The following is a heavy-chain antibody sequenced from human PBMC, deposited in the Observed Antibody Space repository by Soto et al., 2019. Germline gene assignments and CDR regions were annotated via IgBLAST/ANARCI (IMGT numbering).Heavy chain of an antibody. CDR2: MYDSGST. CDR1: GGSISGYF. J-gene: IGHJ4*02. Sequence: QVQLQESGPGLVKPSETLSLSCFVSGGSISGYFWSWIRQPPGQGLEWIAFMYDSGSTNYNPSLMSRVSISLDTSKNPFSLKLNSGPAADTAVYYCARGWSSSWPYWGPGPLVTVSS. CDR3: ARGWSSSWPY. V-gene: IGHV4-59*01. D-gene: IGHD6-13*01.